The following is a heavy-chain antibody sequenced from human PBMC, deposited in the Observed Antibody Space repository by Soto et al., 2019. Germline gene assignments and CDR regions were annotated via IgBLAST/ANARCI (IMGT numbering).Heavy chain of an antibody. CDR1: GYSFTSYW. CDR3: ARTPGTEVAASLGYYYFSGMDV. Sequence: PGESLKISCEASGYSFTSYWIGWVRQMPGKGLEWMGIIHPGDSDTKYGPSFQGQVTISVDKSITTAYLQWSSLKASDTAMYYCARTPGTEVAASLGYYYFSGMDVWGQGTTVTVSS. CDR2: IHPGDSDT. V-gene: IGHV5-51*01. J-gene: IGHJ6*02. D-gene: IGHD2-15*01.